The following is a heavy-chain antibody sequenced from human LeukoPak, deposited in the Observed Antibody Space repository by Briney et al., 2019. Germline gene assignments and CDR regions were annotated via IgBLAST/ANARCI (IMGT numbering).Heavy chain of an antibody. D-gene: IGHD4-17*01. CDR3: ARRGYGDYSYYFDY. V-gene: IGHV4-59*08. CDR2: IYYSGST. CDR1: SGSISSYY. J-gene: IGHJ4*02. Sequence: SETLSLTCTVSSGSISSYYWSWIRQPPGKGLEWIGYIYYSGSTNYNPSLKSRVTISVDTSKNQFSLKLSSVTAADTAVYYCARRGYGDYSYYFDYWGQGTLVTVSS.